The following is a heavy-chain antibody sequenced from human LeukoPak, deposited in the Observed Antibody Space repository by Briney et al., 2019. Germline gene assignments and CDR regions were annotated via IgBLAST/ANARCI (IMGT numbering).Heavy chain of an antibody. CDR3: ARVVGSSWSNYYYYYYMDV. J-gene: IGHJ6*03. D-gene: IGHD6-13*01. CDR2: IYYSGST. CDR1: GGSISSSSYY. V-gene: IGHV4-39*07. Sequence: SETLSLTCTVSGGSISSSSYYWGWIRQPPGKGLECIGSIYYSGSTYYNPSLKSRVTISVDTSKNQFSLKLSSVTAADTAVYYCARVVGSSWSNYYYYYYMDVWGKGTTVTVSS.